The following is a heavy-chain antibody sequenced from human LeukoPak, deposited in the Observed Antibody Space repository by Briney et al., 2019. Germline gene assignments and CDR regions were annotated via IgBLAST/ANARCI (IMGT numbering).Heavy chain of an antibody. J-gene: IGHJ4*02. CDR3: TKVIRGYSGSIDS. CDR1: GVTFSDAW. CDR2: IKSKNDGGTT. D-gene: IGHD1-26*01. Sequence: PGGSLRLSCAASGVTFSDAWMSWVRQAPGKGLEWVGRIKSKNDGGTTEYAAPVRGRFTISRDDSENTLSLQMNSLKIEDTAVYYCTKVIRGYSGSIDSWGQGTLVSVSS. V-gene: IGHV3-15*01.